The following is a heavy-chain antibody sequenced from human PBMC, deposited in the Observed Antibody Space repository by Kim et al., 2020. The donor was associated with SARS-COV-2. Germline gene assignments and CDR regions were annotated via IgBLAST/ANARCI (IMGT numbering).Heavy chain of an antibody. CDR3: ARGHTVLRFLEWLPQYNWFDP. V-gene: IGHV1-18*01. CDR1: GYTFTSYG. D-gene: IGHD3-3*01. CDR2: ISAYNGNT. Sequence: ASVKVSCKASGYTFTSYGISWVRQAPGQGLEWMGWISAYNGNTNYAQKLQGRVTMTTDTSTSTAYMELRSLRSDDTAVYYCARGHTVLRFLEWLPQYNWFDPWGQGTLVTVSS. J-gene: IGHJ5*02.